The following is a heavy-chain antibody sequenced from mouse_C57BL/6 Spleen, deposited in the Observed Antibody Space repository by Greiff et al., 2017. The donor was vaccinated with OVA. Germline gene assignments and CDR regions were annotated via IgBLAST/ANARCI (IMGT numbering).Heavy chain of an antibody. J-gene: IGHJ3*01. Sequence: QVQLQQPGAELVMPGASVKLSCKASGYTFTRYWMHWVKQRPGQGLEWIGEIDPSDSYTNYNQKFKGKSTLTVDKSSSPAYMQLSSLTSEDSAVYYCARSAYGGFAYWGQGTLVTVSA. CDR1: GYTFTRYW. CDR2: IDPSDSYT. CDR3: ARSAYGGFAY. V-gene: IGHV1-69*01. D-gene: IGHD1-1*02.